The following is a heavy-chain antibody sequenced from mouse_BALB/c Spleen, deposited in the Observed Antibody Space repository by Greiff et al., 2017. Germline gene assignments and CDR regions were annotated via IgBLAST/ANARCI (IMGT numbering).Heavy chain of an antibody. J-gene: IGHJ1*01. CDR3: ARGGTTMITTRDWYFDV. CDR2: INPYYGST. CDR1: GYSFTDYI. D-gene: IGHD2-4*01. V-gene: IGHV1-39*01. Sequence: VQLQQTGPELVKPGASVKISCKASGYSFTDYIMLWVKQSHGKSLEWIGNINPYYGSTSYNLKFKGKATLTVDKSSSTAYMQLNSLTSEDSAVYYCARGGTTMITTRDWYFDVWGAGTTVTVSS.